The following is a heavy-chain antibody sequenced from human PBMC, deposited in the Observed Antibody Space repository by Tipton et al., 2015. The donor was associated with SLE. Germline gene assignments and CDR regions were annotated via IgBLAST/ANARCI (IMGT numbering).Heavy chain of an antibody. Sequence: TLSLTCAVYGGSFSGYYWSWIRQPPGKGLEWIGEINHRGSTNYNPSLKSRVTISVDTSKNQFSLKLSSVTAADTAVYYCARGHDSSGYSPGAFDIWGQGTMVTVSS. D-gene: IGHD3-22*01. CDR1: GGSFSGYY. CDR3: ARGHDSSGYSPGAFDI. V-gene: IGHV4-34*01. J-gene: IGHJ3*02. CDR2: INHRGST.